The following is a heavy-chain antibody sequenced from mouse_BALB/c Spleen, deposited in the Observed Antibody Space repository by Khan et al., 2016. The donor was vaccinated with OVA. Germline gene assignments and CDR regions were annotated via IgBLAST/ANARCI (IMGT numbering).Heavy chain of an antibody. CDR3: AEGGGGWYIDV. J-gene: IGHJ1*01. CDR2: IYPGNGDT. Sequence: QVQLQQPGAELVKPRASVKMSCKASGYTFTSYNMHWVKQTPGQGLEWIGAIYPGNGDTSYNQKFKGKATLTADKSSSTAYMQLSSLTSEDSAVYFCAEGGGGWYIDVWGAGTTVTVSS. V-gene: IGHV1-12*01. CDR1: GYTFTSYN.